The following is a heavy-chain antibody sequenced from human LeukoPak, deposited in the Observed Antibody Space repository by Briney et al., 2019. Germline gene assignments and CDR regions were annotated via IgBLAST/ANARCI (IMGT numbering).Heavy chain of an antibody. V-gene: IGHV1-24*01. J-gene: IGHJ4*02. CDR1: GYTLTELS. Sequence: ASVKVSCKVSGYTLTELSMHWVRQAPGKGLEWMGGFDPEDGETIYAQKFQGRVTMTEDTSTDTAYMELSSLRSEDTAVYYWATEGRSGVLEWLKGPFGYWGQGTLVTVSS. CDR2: FDPEDGET. CDR3: ATEGRSGVLEWLKGPFGY. D-gene: IGHD3-3*01.